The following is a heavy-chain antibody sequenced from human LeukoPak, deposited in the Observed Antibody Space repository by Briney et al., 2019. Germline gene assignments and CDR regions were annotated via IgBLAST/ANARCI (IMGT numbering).Heavy chain of an antibody. CDR2: IWYDGSNK. CDR1: GFTFSSYG. J-gene: IGHJ4*02. V-gene: IGHV3-33*06. Sequence: GGSLRLSCAASGFTFSSYGMHWVRQAPGKGLEWVAVIWYDGSNKYYADSVKGRFTISRDNSKNTLYLQMNSLRAEDTAVYYCAKDWYSSSWSWIDYWGQGTLVTVSS. CDR3: AKDWYSSSWSWIDY. D-gene: IGHD6-13*01.